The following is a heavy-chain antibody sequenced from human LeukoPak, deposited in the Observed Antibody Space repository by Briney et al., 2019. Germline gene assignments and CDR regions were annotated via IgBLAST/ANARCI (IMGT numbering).Heavy chain of an antibody. D-gene: IGHD3-3*01. CDR3: ARVPRFWSPVRD. CDR1: GGSISSGDYY. Sequence: PSQTLSLTCTVSGGSISSGDYYWSWIRQPPGKGLEWVRYIYYSGSTYYNPSLKSRVTISVDTSKNQFSLKLSSVTAADTAVYYCARVPRFWSPVRDWGQGTLVTVSS. V-gene: IGHV4-30-4*01. CDR2: IYYSGST. J-gene: IGHJ4*02.